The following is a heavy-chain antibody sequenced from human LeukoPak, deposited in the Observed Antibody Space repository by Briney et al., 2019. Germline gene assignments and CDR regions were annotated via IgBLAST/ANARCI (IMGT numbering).Heavy chain of an antibody. CDR3: ARDTSPDFWSGYYAHYYMDV. J-gene: IGHJ6*03. CDR2: INSDGSRT. D-gene: IGHD3-3*01. V-gene: IGHV3-74*01. CDR1: GFTFSRYW. Sequence: GGSLRLSCEASGFTFSRYWMHWVRQAPGKGLVWVSRINSDGSRTTYADSVKGRFTISRDNAKNTLYLQMNSLRAEDTAVYYCARDTSPDFWSGYYAHYYMDVWGKGTTVTVSS.